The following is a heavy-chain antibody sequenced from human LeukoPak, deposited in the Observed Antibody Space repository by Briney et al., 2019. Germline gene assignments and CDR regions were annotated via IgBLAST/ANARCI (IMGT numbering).Heavy chain of an antibody. CDR2: INSDGIST. J-gene: IGHJ4*02. CDR3: ARTRYCSSTSCHYDFDY. Sequence: GGSLRLSCAATGFTFSNYWMHWVRQAPGKGLVWVSRINSDGISTNYADSVKGRFTISRDNPKNTLYLQMNSLRAEDTAVYYCARTRYCSSTSCHYDFDYWGQGTLVTVSS. CDR1: GFTFSNYW. D-gene: IGHD2-2*01. V-gene: IGHV3-74*01.